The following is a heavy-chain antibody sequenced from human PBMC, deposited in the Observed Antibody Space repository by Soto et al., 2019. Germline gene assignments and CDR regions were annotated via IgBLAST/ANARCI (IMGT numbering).Heavy chain of an antibody. V-gene: IGHV1-2*02. CDR2: INPNSGGT. CDR3: ARGHGYSYENYFDY. CDR1: GYTFTGYY. Sequence: ASVKVSCKASGYTFTGYYMHCVRQAPGQGLERMGWINPNSGGTNYAQKFQGRVTMTRDTSISTAYMELSRLRSDDTAVYYCARGHGYSYENYFDYWGQGTLVTVSS. D-gene: IGHD5-18*01. J-gene: IGHJ4*02.